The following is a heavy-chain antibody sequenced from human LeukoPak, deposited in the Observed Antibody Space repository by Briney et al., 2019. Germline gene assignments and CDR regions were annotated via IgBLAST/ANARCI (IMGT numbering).Heavy chain of an antibody. CDR2: INSDGSST. CDR1: GFTFSSYW. Sequence: PGGSLRLSCAASGFTFSSYWMHWVRQAPGKGLVWVSRINSDGSSTSYADSVKGRFTISRDNAKNSLYLQMNSLRAEDTAVYYCARDSDVDYDFWSGYYNGKGALDYWGQGTLVTVSS. CDR3: ARDSDVDYDFWSGYYNGKGALDY. J-gene: IGHJ4*02. V-gene: IGHV3-74*01. D-gene: IGHD3-3*01.